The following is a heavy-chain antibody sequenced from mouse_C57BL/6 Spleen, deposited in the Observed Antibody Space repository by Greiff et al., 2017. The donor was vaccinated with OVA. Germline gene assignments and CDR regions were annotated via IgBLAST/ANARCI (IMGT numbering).Heavy chain of an antibody. V-gene: IGHV1-7*01. CDR2: INPSSGYT. D-gene: IGHD4-1*01. J-gene: IGHJ2*01. Sequence: VQLQQSGAELAKPGASVKLSCKASGYTFTSYWMHWVKQRPGQSLEWIGYINPSSGYTKYNQKFKDKATLTADKSSSTADMQLSSLTYEDSAVYYCARWDRDLDFDYWGQGTTLTVSS. CDR1: GYTFTSYW. CDR3: ARWDRDLDFDY.